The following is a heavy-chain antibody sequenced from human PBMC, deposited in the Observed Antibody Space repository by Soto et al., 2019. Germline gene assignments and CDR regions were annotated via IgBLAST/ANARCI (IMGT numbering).Heavy chain of an antibody. J-gene: IGHJ5*02. Sequence: QVQLQESGPGLEKTSQTLSLTCTVSGGDINNGGYYWSWIRQHPGEGLEWIGPISSSGSIYYVPSLKSRVTISLDTSKHQFSLKLGFVTAADTALYYCARATLVEQLESWGQGTLVIVSS. CDR2: ISSSGSI. V-gene: IGHV4-31*03. CDR1: GGDINNGGYY. CDR3: ARATLVEQLES. D-gene: IGHD6-13*01.